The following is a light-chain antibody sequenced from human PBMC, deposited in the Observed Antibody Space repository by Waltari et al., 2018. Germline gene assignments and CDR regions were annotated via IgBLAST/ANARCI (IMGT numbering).Light chain of an antibody. CDR2: GAS. CDR3: QQYGSSVMYT. Sequence: VLTQSPGTLSLSQGERATLSCRASQSITKKYFAWYQQKPGQAPRLLIYGASSRAAGSRDRFSCSGSGTDFTLTISRLEPEDSAVYYCQQYGSSVMYTFGQGTKLEIK. V-gene: IGKV3-20*01. CDR1: QSITKKY. J-gene: IGKJ2*01.